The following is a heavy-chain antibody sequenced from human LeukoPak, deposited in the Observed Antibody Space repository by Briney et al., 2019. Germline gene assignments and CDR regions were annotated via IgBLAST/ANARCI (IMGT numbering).Heavy chain of an antibody. D-gene: IGHD3-22*01. J-gene: IGHJ4*02. CDR1: GFTFSSFG. V-gene: IGHV3-30*18. CDR2: ILYAGSQK. CDR3: AKDHYEVIVAGAFDY. Sequence: GGSLRLSCVASGFTFSSFGMHWVRQAPGKGLEWGAVILYAGSQKHYADVVKGRFIISRDNSKNTLYLQVNNLKPEDTAVYYCAKDHYEVIVAGAFDYWGQGTLVTVSS.